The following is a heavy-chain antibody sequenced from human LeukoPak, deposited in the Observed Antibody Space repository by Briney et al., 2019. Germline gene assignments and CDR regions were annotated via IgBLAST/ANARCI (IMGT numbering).Heavy chain of an antibody. Sequence: PSETLSLTCTVSGGSISRYYWSWIRQPPGKGLEWIGYIYYSGSTNYNPSLKSRVTISVDTSKNQFSLKLSSVTAADTAVYYCARAVKYYYDSSGYPKWFDPWGQGTLVTVSS. CDR3: ARAVKYYYDSSGYPKWFDP. CDR2: IYYSGST. J-gene: IGHJ5*02. V-gene: IGHV4-59*01. CDR1: GGSISRYY. D-gene: IGHD3-22*01.